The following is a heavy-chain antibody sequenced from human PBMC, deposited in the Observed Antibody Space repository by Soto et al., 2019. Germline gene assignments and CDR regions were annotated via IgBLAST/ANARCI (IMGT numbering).Heavy chain of an antibody. V-gene: IGHV3-30-3*01. CDR1: GFTFSSYA. J-gene: IGHJ6*02. Sequence: QVQLVESGGGVVQPGRSLRLSCAASGFTFSSYAMHWGRQAPGKGLEWVAVISYDGSNKYYAASVKGRCTISRDNSKNALYLQMNSRRAEDTAVYYCARELGSSGSYYQTDYYYYGMDVWGQGTTVTVSS. CDR2: ISYDGSNK. CDR3: ARELGSSGSYYQTDYYYYGMDV. D-gene: IGHD3-10*01.